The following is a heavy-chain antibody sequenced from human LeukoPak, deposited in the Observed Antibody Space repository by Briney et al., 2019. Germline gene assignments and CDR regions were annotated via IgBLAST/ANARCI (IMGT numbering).Heavy chain of an antibody. CDR2: IKHKTDGTT. CDR3: AWSDTNWFGT. V-gene: IGHV3-15*01. CDR1: GFTFSSYE. Sequence: PGGSLRLSCAASGFTFSSYEMNWVRQAPGKGLEWVGRIKHKTDGTTDYAAPVKGRFTISRDDSKNTVHLQMNSLNSDDTAVYYCAWSDTNWFGTWGQGTLVTVSS. D-gene: IGHD3-3*01. J-gene: IGHJ5*02.